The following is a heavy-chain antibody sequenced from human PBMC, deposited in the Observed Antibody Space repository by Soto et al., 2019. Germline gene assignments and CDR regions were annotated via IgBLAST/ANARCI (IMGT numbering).Heavy chain of an antibody. CDR3: ARHPAYSSSCNWFDP. CDR1: GYSFTSYW. CDR2: IYPGDSDT. J-gene: IGHJ5*02. Sequence: GESLKISCKGSGYSFTSYWIGWVRQMPGKGLEWMGIIYPGDSDTRYSPSFQGQVTISVDKSISTAYLQWSSLKASDTAMYYCARHPAYSSSCNWFDPWGQGTLVTVSS. D-gene: IGHD6-6*01. V-gene: IGHV5-51*01.